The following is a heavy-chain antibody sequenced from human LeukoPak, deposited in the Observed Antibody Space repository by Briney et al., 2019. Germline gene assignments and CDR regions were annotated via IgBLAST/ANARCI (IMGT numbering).Heavy chain of an antibody. J-gene: IGHJ4*02. CDR2: IKQDGSEK. CDR3: AKEQSRRPLDY. CDR1: GFTLSSYW. Sequence: GGSLRLSCAASGFTLSSYWMNWVRQAPGKGLEWVANIKQDGSEKYYVDSVKGRFTISRDNSKNTLYLQMNSLRAEDTAVYYCAKEQSRRPLDYWGQGTLVTVSS. V-gene: IGHV3-7*01.